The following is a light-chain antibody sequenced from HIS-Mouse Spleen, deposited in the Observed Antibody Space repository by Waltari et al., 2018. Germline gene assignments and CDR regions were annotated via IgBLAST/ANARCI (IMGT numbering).Light chain of an antibody. CDR1: SSDVGGYNY. CDR3: SSYAGSNNSLYV. V-gene: IGLV2-8*01. J-gene: IGLJ1*01. Sequence: QSALTQPPSASGSPGQSVTISCTGTSSDVGGYNYVSWYQQHPGKAPKLMIDEVSKRPSGVADRFAGSKSGNTASLTVSGLQAEDEADYYCSSYAGSNNSLYVFGTGTKVTVL. CDR2: EVS.